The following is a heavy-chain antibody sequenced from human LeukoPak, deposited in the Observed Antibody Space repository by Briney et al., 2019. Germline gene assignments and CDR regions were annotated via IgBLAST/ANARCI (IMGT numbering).Heavy chain of an antibody. CDR3: ARERFRGGEGAFDI. CDR2: ISYDGSNK. V-gene: IGHV3-30-3*01. CDR1: GFTFSSYA. D-gene: IGHD3-16*01. Sequence: GGSLRLSCAASGFTFSSYAMHWVRQAPGKGLEWVAVISYDGSNKYYADSVKGRFTISRDNSKNTLYLQMNSLRAEGTAVYYCARERFRGGEGAFDIWGQGTMVTVSS. J-gene: IGHJ3*02.